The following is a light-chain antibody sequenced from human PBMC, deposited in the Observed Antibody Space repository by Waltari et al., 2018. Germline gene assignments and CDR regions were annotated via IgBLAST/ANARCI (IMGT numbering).Light chain of an antibody. CDR1: QSVSSW. CDR2: RAS. V-gene: IGKV1-5*03. Sequence: DIQMTQSPSTLSASVGDRVTIPCRASQSVSSWLAWYQQKPGKAPKLLIYRASTLESEVPSRFSGRGSGTEFTLTISSLQPDDSATYYCQQYSAFPWTFGQGTKVEIK. J-gene: IGKJ1*01. CDR3: QQYSAFPWT.